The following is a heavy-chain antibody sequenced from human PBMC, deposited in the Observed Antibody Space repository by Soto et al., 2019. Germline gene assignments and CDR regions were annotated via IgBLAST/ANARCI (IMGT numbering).Heavy chain of an antibody. CDR1: GFTFSSYG. V-gene: IGHV3-30*18. J-gene: IGHJ6*02. CDR3: AKSHDIVVVPAAPRSHTGMDV. D-gene: IGHD2-2*01. CDR2: ISYDGSNK. Sequence: GRSLRLSCAASGFTFSSYGMHWVRQAPDKGLEWVAVISYDGSNKYYADSVKGRFTISRDNSKNTLYLQMNSLRAEDTAVYYCAKSHDIVVVPAAPRSHTGMDVWGQGTTVTVSS.